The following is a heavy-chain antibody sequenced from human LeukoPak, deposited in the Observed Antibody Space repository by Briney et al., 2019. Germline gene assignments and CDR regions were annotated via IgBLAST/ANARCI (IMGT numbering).Heavy chain of an antibody. Sequence: GGSLRLSCAASGLIFDNYAMNWVRQAPGKGLEWLTGISGFGGSTYYAASAKGRFTISRDNSGNTLFLQLNNLRVEDTAVYYCARRGGSSWSSFDYWGQGSLVTVSS. CDR2: ISGFGGST. CDR1: GLIFDNYA. CDR3: ARRGGSSWSSFDY. D-gene: IGHD6-13*01. J-gene: IGHJ4*02. V-gene: IGHV3-23*01.